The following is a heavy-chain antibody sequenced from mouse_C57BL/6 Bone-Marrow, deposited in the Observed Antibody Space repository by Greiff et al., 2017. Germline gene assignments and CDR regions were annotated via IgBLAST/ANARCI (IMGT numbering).Heavy chain of an antibody. V-gene: IGHV5-17*01. CDR3: ARDHYYGSSYGFAY. CDR2: ISSGSSTI. J-gene: IGHJ3*01. CDR1: GFTFSDYG. Sequence: EVKVVESGGGLVKPGGSLKLSCAASGFTFSDYGMHWVRQAPEKGLEWVAYISSGSSTIYYADTVKGRFTISRDNAKNTLFLQMTSLRSEDTAMYYCARDHYYGSSYGFAYWGQGTLVTVSA. D-gene: IGHD1-1*01.